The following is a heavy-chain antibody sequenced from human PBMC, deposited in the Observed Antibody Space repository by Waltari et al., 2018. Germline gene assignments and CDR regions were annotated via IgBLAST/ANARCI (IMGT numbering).Heavy chain of an antibody. CDR1: GYTFTGYY. Sequence: QVQLVQSGAEVKKPGASVKVSCKASGYTFTGYYMHWVRQAPGQGLEWMGWINPNSGGTNYAQKFQGRVTMTRDTSISTAYMELSRLRSDDTAVYYCARDLRRVDTAMVSYYYYGMDVWGQGTTVTVSS. D-gene: IGHD5-18*01. J-gene: IGHJ6*02. CDR2: INPNSGGT. CDR3: ARDLRRVDTAMVSYYYYGMDV. V-gene: IGHV1-2*02.